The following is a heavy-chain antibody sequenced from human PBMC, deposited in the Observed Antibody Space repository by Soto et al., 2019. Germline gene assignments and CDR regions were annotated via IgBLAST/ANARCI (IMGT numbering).Heavy chain of an antibody. CDR3: ARHAWVAGEVTHFDY. CDR1: GYSFTSCW. CDR2: IDPSDSYT. J-gene: IGHJ4*02. V-gene: IGHV5-10-1*01. D-gene: IGHD3-10*01. Sequence: PGESLKISCKGSGYSFTSCWISWVRQMPGKGPEWMGRIDPSDSYTNYSPSFQGHVTISADKSIGTASLQWSSLKAPDTAMYYCARHAWVAGEVTHFDYWGQGTLVTVSS.